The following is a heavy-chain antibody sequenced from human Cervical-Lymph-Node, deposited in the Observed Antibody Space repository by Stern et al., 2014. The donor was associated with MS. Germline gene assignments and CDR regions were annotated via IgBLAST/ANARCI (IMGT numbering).Heavy chain of an antibody. CDR3: ATQGRALAPD. Sequence: QVQLVESGPGLVKPSQTLSLTCTVSGDSISSGNYYWSWIRQPAGKGLEWIGRIYSSGTTYYNPSLRSRVTISIATPHNHFPRKLGFGTATDTAVYYCATQGRALAPDWGQGTLVTVSS. CDR1: GDSISSGNYY. J-gene: IGHJ4*02. V-gene: IGHV4-61*02. CDR2: IYSSGTT.